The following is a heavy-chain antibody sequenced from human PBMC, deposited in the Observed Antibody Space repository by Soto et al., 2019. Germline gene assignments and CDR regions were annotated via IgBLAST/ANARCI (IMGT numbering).Heavy chain of an antibody. D-gene: IGHD6-13*01. J-gene: IGHJ4*02. Sequence: QVQLVQSGAEVKKPGASVKVSCKASGYTFTGYYMHWVRQAPGQGLEWMGWINPNSGGTNYAQKLQGWATRTRDTSISTAYMELSRLSSDDTAVYYCARSKNSSSWYVVYYFDYWGQGTLVTVSS. CDR3: ARSKNSSSWYVVYYFDY. V-gene: IGHV1-2*04. CDR1: GYTFTGYY. CDR2: INPNSGGT.